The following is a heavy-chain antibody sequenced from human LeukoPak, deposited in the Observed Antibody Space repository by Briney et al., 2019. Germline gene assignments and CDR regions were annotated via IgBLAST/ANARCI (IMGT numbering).Heavy chain of an antibody. CDR1: GFTFSTHM. CDR3: VMGVITPFDN. D-gene: IGHD3-22*01. V-gene: IGHV3-74*01. Sequence: GGSLRLSCAASGFTFSTHMMHWVRQAPGKGLVWVSGIYGDGSSTTYADSVRGRFTISRDNAKNTLFLQMNSLRAEDTAVYYCVMGVITPFDNWGQGTLVTVSS. J-gene: IGHJ4*02. CDR2: IYGDGSST.